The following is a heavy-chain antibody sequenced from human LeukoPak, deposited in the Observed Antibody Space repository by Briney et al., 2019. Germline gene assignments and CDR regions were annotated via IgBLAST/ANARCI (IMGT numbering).Heavy chain of an antibody. CDR1: GFTFSSYW. V-gene: IGHV3-7*01. CDR2: IKQDGSEK. Sequence: PGGSLRLSCAASGFTFSSYWMSWVRQAPGKRLEWVANIKQDGSEKYYVDSVKGRFTISRDNAKNSLYLQMNSLRAEDTAVYYCARERAYDDFWSGYQDYWGQGTLVTVSS. J-gene: IGHJ4*02. CDR3: ARERAYDDFWSGYQDY. D-gene: IGHD3-3*01.